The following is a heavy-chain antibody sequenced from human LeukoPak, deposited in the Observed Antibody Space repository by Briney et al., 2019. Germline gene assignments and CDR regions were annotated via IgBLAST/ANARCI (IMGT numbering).Heavy chain of an antibody. Sequence: PGGSLRLSCAASGFTVSSNYMSWVRQAPGKGLEWVSTITGSGLSTYYADSVKGRFTISRDNSKNTLYLQMNSLRAEDTAVYYCAKETYYYGSGSHYWGQGTLVTVSS. J-gene: IGHJ4*02. V-gene: IGHV3-23*01. CDR3: AKETYYYGSGSHY. D-gene: IGHD3-10*01. CDR2: ITGSGLST. CDR1: GFTVSSNY.